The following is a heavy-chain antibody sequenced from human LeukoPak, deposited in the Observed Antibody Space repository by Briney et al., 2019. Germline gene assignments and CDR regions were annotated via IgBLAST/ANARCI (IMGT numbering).Heavy chain of an antibody. CDR3: VGSFLGY. Sequence: GGSLRLSCAASGLTLTNTWMTWVRQGPGKGLECVGQIKSKNDGETTDYTAPVKGRFIISRDDSKNTLCLQMNSLKTEDTAVYYCVGSFLGYWGRGTLVTVSS. V-gene: IGHV3-15*01. D-gene: IGHD3-3*01. CDR1: GLTLTNTW. J-gene: IGHJ4*02. CDR2: IKSKNDGETT.